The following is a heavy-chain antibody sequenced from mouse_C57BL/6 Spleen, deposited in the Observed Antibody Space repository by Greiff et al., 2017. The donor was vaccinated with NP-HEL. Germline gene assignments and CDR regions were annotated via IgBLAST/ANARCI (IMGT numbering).Heavy chain of an antibody. J-gene: IGHJ4*01. CDR1: GYTFTSYG. CDR3: ARSRDYAMDY. Sequence: QVQLQQSGAELARPGASVKLSCKASGYTFTSYGISWVKQRPGQGLEWIGEIYPRSGNTYYNEKFKGKATLTADKSSSTAYMELRSLTSEDSAVYFCARSRDYAMDYWGQGTSVTVSS. V-gene: IGHV1-81*01. CDR2: IYPRSGNT.